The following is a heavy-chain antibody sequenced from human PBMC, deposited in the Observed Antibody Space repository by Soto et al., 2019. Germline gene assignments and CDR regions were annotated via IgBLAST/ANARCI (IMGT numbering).Heavy chain of an antibody. CDR1: GFTFSSYA. CDR3: AKGRFLEWLLMDY. Sequence: PGGSLRLSCAASGFTFSSYAMSWVRQAPGKGLGWVSAISGSGGSTYYADSVKGRFTISRGNSKNTLYLQMNSLGADDTAVYYCAKGRFLEWLLMDYWGQGTLVTVSS. J-gene: IGHJ4*02. V-gene: IGHV3-23*01. CDR2: ISGSGGST. D-gene: IGHD3-3*01.